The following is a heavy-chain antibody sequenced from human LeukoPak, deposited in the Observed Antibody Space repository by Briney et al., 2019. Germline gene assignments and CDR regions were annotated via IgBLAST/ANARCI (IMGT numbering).Heavy chain of an antibody. CDR3: AGGTYSGYDS. J-gene: IGHJ5*02. D-gene: IGHD5-12*01. CDR2: IYYSGST. CDR1: GGSISSYY. V-gene: IGHV4-59*12. Sequence: SETLSLTCTVSGGSISSYYWSWIRQPPGKGLEWIGYIYYSGSTNYNPSLKSRVTISVDTSKNQFSLQLSSVTPEDTAVYYCAGGTYSGYDSWGQGTLVTVSS.